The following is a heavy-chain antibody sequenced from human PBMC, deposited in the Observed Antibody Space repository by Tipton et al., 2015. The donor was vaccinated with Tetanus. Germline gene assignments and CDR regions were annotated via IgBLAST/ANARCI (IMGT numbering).Heavy chain of an antibody. Sequence: TLSLTCTVSGGSISSSRYYWGWIRQPPGKGLEWFGSIYYDGSAYYNPSLKSRVTMSVDTSKNQFSLMLNSVTAADTAVYYCARDPSGGVRYFDYWGQGTLVTVSS. CDR3: ARDPSGGVRYFDY. D-gene: IGHD2-8*01. CDR2: IYYDGSA. CDR1: GGSISSSRYY. J-gene: IGHJ4*02. V-gene: IGHV4-39*07.